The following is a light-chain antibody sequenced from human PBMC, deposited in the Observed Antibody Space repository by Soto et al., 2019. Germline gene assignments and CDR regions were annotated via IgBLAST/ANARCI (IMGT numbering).Light chain of an antibody. J-gene: IGKJ2*01. CDR3: QQYYSTRT. CDR1: QSVLYSSNNKNY. V-gene: IGKV4-1*01. Sequence: DIVMTQSPDSLAVSLGERATINCKSSQSVLYSSNNKNYLAWYQQKPGQPPKLLIYWASTRESGVPDRFSGSGSGTDFTLTISSLQAEDVAVYYCQQYYSTRTFGQGTKLEIQ. CDR2: WAS.